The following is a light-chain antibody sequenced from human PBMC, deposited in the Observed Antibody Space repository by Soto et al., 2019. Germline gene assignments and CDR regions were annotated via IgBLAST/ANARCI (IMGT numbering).Light chain of an antibody. CDR2: KAS. J-gene: IGKJ1*01. CDR3: KHYNSYSDA. CDR1: QTISSW. V-gene: IGKV1-5*03. Sequence: DIQLTQSPSTLSGYVGQTLTPPCRPSQTISSWLAWYQQKPGKAPKLLIYKASTLKSGVPSRFSGSGSGTEFTLTISSLQTDDFATYYCKHYNSYSDAFGQGTKVDIK.